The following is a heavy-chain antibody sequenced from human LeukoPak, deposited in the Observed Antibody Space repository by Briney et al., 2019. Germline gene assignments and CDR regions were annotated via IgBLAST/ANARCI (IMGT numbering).Heavy chain of an antibody. V-gene: IGHV4-59*01. Sequence: PSETLSLTCTVSGGSISSYYWSWIRQPPGKGLEWIGYIYYSGSTNYNPSLKSRVTISVDTSKNQFSLKLSSVTAADTAVYYCARGQAGFVFQQKSYDYWGQGTLVTVSS. CDR2: IYYSGST. CDR1: GGSISSYY. D-gene: IGHD3-10*01. CDR3: ARGQAGFVFQQKSYDY. J-gene: IGHJ4*02.